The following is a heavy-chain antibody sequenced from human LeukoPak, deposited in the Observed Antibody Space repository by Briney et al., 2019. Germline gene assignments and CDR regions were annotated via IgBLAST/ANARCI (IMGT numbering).Heavy chain of an antibody. V-gene: IGHV4-34*01. J-gene: IGHJ6*02. D-gene: IGHD3-22*01. CDR2: INHGEST. Sequence: SETLSLTCAVSGGSISGYYWYWIRQPPGKGLEWIGEINHGESTNYNPSLKSRATLSVDTSKNQFSLKLTSVTAADTAVYYCARGRTYYYDTSGYYPSIYYGMDVWGQ. CDR3: ARGRTYYYDTSGYYPSIYYGMDV. CDR1: GGSISGYY.